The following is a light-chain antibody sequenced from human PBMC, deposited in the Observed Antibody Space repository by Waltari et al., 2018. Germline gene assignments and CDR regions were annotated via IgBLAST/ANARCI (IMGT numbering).Light chain of an antibody. CDR1: SSDVGGYNY. J-gene: IGLJ1*01. CDR2: EVS. V-gene: IGLV2-14*01. CDR3: SSYTSSSTLYV. Sequence: QSALTQPASVSGSPGQSITISCTGTSSDVGGYNYVSWYQHHPGKAPKLMIYEVSNRPSGVSNRVSGSKSGNTASLTISGLQAEDEADYYCSSYTSSSTLYVFGTGTKVTVL.